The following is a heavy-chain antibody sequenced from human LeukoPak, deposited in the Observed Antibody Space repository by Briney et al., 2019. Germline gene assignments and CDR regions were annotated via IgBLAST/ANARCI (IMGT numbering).Heavy chain of an antibody. CDR2: ISYDGSNK. J-gene: IGHJ4*02. CDR1: GFIFSSYG. Sequence: GGSLRLSCAACGFIFSSYGMRWVRQAQEKGKGWVAVISYDGSNKYYADSVEGRFTISRDNSNTTLYLQMNSLRAEDTAVYYCAKDSALELLRFADYSGQGTLVTVSS. V-gene: IGHV3-30*18. CDR3: AKDSALELLRFADY. D-gene: IGHD1-26*01.